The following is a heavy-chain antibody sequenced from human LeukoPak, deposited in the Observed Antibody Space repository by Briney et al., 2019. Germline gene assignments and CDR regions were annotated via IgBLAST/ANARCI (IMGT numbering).Heavy chain of an antibody. V-gene: IGHV1-69*13. CDR2: IIPIFSTA. CDR1: GGTFSNYA. J-gene: IGHJ4*02. CDR3: ARGPYSSSWFDY. D-gene: IGHD6-13*01. Sequence: ASVKVSCKASGGTFSNYAISWVRQAPGQGLEWMGGIIPIFSTADYAQNFQGGVTITADESTSTAYMELSSLRSEDTAVYYCARGPYSSSWFDYWGQGTLVTVSS.